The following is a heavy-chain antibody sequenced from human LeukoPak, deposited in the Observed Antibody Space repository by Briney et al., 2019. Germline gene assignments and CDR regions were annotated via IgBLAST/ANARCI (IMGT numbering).Heavy chain of an antibody. CDR1: GYSFTSYW. CDR2: IYPGDSDT. CDR3: ARPIVGAISEMDAFDI. V-gene: IGHV5-51*01. J-gene: IGHJ3*02. Sequence: GESLKISCKGSGYSFTSYWIGWVRQMPGKGLEWMGIIYPGDSDTRYSPSFQGQVTISADKSISTAYLQWSSLKASDTAMYYCARPIVGAISEMDAFDIWGQGTMVTVSS. D-gene: IGHD1-26*01.